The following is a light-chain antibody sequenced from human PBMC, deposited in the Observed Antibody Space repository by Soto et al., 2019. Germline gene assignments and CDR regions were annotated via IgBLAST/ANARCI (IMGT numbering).Light chain of an antibody. V-gene: IGKV1-33*01. J-gene: IGKJ4*01. CDR3: QQYDNPPPLT. CDR1: QDISNY. Sequence: DIQMTQSPSSLSASVGDRVTITCQASQDISNYLNWYQQKPGKAPKLLIYDASNLETGVPSRFSGSGSGTDFTFTIRSLQPEDIATYYCQQYDNPPPLTFGGGTKVEIK. CDR2: DAS.